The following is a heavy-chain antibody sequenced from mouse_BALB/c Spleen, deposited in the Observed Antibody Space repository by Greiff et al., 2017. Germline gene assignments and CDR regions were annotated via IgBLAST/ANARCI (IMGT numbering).Heavy chain of an antibody. D-gene: IGHD1-1*01. Sequence: QVQLKQSAAELARPGASVKMSCKASGYTFTSYTMHWVKQRPGQGLEWIGYINPSSGYTEYNQKFKDKTTLTADKSSSTAYMQLSSLTSEDSAVYYCARGVTYGSSWGFAYWGQGTLVTVSA. J-gene: IGHJ3*01. V-gene: IGHV1-4*02. CDR3: ARGVTYGSSWGFAY. CDR1: GYTFTSYT. CDR2: INPSSGYT.